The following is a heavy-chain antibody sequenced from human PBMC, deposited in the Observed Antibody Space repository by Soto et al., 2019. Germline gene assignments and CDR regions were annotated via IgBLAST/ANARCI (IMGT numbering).Heavy chain of an antibody. J-gene: IGHJ6*02. D-gene: IGHD2-15*01. Sequence: SETLSLTCTVSGGSISSGDYYWSWIRQPPGKGLEWIGYIYYSGSTYYNPSLKSRVTISVDTSKNQFSLKLSSVTAADTAVYYCARDRIVVIGPDYYYYGMDVWGQGTTVTVSS. CDR2: IYYSGST. CDR1: GGSISSGDYY. CDR3: ARDRIVVIGPDYYYYGMDV. V-gene: IGHV4-30-4*01.